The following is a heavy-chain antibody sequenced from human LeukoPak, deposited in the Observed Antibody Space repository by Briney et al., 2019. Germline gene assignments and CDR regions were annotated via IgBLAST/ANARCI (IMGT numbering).Heavy chain of an antibody. V-gene: IGHV3-30-3*01. Sequence: PGGSLRLSCAASGFTFSSYAMHWVRQAPGKGLEWVAVISYDGSNKYYADSVKGRFTISRDNANNSLYLQMNSLRAEDTAVYYCARDSHGSGWTINWFDPWGQGTLVTVSS. CDR1: GFTFSSYA. CDR3: ARDSHGSGWTINWFDP. J-gene: IGHJ5*02. D-gene: IGHD6-19*01. CDR2: ISYDGSNK.